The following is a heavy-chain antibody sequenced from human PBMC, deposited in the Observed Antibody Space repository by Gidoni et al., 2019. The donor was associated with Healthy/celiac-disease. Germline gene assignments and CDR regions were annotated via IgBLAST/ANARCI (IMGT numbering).Heavy chain of an antibody. V-gene: IGHV4-59*01. CDR2: IYYSGST. CDR1: GVSISRYY. D-gene: IGHD6-19*01. Sequence: QVQLQESGPGLVKPSETLSLPCTVSGVSISRYYWRRIRQPPGKGLEWIGYIYYSGSTNYNPSLKSRVTISVDTSKNQFSLKLSSVTAADTAVYDCARDWGIAVAGTEDYYGMDVWGQGTTVTVSS. CDR3: ARDWGIAVAGTEDYYGMDV. J-gene: IGHJ6*02.